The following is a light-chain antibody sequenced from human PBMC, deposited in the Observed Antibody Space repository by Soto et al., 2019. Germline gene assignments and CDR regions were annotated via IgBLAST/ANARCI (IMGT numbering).Light chain of an antibody. Sequence: LTQCPGTMSLSSVERACLSCKNSQSVSSSYLAWYQQKPGQAPRLLVYGASSRATGIPDRFSVFGSGPDFTLAFSRLVPEDLAVRFCQQYGSSPSTIRQGTRLEIK. CDR2: GAS. V-gene: IGKV3-20*01. CDR1: QSVSSSY. CDR3: QQYGSSPST. J-gene: IGKJ5*01.